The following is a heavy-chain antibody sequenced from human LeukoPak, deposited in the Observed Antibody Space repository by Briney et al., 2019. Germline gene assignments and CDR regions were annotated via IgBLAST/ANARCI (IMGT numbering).Heavy chain of an antibody. Sequence: PGGSLRLSCAASGFTFSDLYMDWVRQASGKGLEWVGRSGDKAHSYTTEYAASVKGRFTISRDDSQNSLYLQMNSLRAEDTAVYYCARASSSPPYYFDYWGQGTLVTVSS. J-gene: IGHJ4*02. D-gene: IGHD6-6*01. CDR3: ARASSSPPYYFDY. CDR1: GFTFSDLY. V-gene: IGHV3-72*01. CDR2: SGDKAHSYTT.